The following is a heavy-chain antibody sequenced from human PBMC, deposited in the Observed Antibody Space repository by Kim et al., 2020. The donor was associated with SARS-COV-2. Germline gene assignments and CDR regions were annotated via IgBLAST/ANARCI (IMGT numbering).Heavy chain of an antibody. Sequence: GGSLRLSCAASGFTFSSYAMHWVRQAPGKGLEWVAVISYDGSNKYYADSVKGRFTISRDNSKNTLYLQMNSLRAEDTAVYYCASERDYYGSGSSSIFDYWGQGTLVTVSS. D-gene: IGHD3-10*01. CDR3: ASERDYYGSGSSSIFDY. V-gene: IGHV3-30*04. CDR2: ISYDGSNK. J-gene: IGHJ4*02. CDR1: GFTFSSYA.